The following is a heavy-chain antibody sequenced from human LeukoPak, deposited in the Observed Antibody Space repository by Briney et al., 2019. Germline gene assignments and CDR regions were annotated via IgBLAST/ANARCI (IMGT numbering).Heavy chain of an antibody. V-gene: IGHV1-18*01. Sequence: ASVKVSCKASGYTFTSYGISWVRQAPGQGLEWMGWISAYNGHTNYAQTLQGRVTMTTDTSTSTAYMELRSLRSDDTAVYYCARADSGNYYYYYGMDVWGQGTTVTVSS. D-gene: IGHD6-13*01. CDR2: ISAYNGHT. CDR1: GYTFTSYG. J-gene: IGHJ6*02. CDR3: ARADSGNYYYYYGMDV.